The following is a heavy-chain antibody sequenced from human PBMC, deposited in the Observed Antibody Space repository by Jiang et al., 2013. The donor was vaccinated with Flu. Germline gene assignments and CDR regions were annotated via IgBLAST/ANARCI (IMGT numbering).Heavy chain of an antibody. Sequence: QLVESGAEVKKPGASVKVSCKASGYTFTGYYMHWVRQAPGQGLEWMGWINPNSGGTNYAQKFQGRVTMTRDTSISTAYMELSRLRSDDTAVYYCARVLSSSGSYSDLFDYWGQGTLVTVSS. CDR1: GYTFTGYY. CDR2: INPNSGGT. CDR3: ARVLSSSGSYSDLFDY. D-gene: IGHD1-26*01. J-gene: IGHJ4*02. V-gene: IGHV1-2*02.